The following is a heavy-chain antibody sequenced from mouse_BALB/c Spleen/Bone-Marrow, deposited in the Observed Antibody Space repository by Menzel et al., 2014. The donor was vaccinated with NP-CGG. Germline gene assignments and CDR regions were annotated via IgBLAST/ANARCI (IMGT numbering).Heavy chain of an antibody. CDR3: ARGYYDYDLDY. V-gene: IGHV14-3*02. J-gene: IGHJ2*01. Sequence: VQLQQSGAELVKLGASVKLFCTASGFNIKDTYMHWVKQRPEQGLEWIGRIDPANGNTKYDPKFQGKATITADTSSNTAYLQLSSLTSEDTAVYYCARGYYDYDLDYWGQGTTLTVSS. CDR2: IDPANGNT. D-gene: IGHD2-4*01. CDR1: GFNIKDTY.